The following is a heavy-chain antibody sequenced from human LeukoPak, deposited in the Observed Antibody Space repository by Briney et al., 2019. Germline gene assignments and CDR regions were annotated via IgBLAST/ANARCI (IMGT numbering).Heavy chain of an antibody. CDR2: IYHSGST. J-gene: IGHJ3*02. V-gene: IGHV4-39*07. CDR1: GSSISSGSYY. D-gene: IGHD1-26*01. Sequence: SQTLSLTCTVSGSSISSGSYYWGWIRQPPGKGLEWIGSIYHSGSTYYNPSLKSRVTISVDTSKNQFSLKLSSVTAADTAVYYCAKVGAHDAFDIWGQGTMVTVSS. CDR3: AKVGAHDAFDI.